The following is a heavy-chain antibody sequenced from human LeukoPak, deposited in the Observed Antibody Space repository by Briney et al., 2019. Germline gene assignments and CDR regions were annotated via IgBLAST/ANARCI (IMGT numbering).Heavy chain of an antibody. CDR2: ISYDGSNK. Sequence: GRSLRLSCAASGFTFSSYGMHWVRQAPGKGLEWVAVISYDGSNKYYADSVKGRFTISRDNSKNTLYLQMNSLRAEDTAVYYCAKSIVGATAEGARPDYWGQGTLVTVSS. V-gene: IGHV3-30*18. D-gene: IGHD1-26*01. J-gene: IGHJ4*02. CDR3: AKSIVGATAEGARPDY. CDR1: GFTFSSYG.